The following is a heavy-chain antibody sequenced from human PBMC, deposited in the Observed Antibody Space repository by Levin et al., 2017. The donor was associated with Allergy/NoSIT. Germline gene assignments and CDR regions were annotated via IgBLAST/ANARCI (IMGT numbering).Heavy chain of an antibody. Sequence: PSETLSLTCTVSGGSISSGGYYWSWIRQHPGKGLEWIGYIYYSGSTYYNPSLKSRVTISVDTSKNQFSLKLSSVTAADTAVYYCARAMNVMTTVTFDYWGQGTLVTVSS. CDR2: IYYSGST. CDR1: GGSISSGGYY. CDR3: ARAMNVMTTVTFDY. D-gene: IGHD4-11*01. V-gene: IGHV4-31*03. J-gene: IGHJ4*02.